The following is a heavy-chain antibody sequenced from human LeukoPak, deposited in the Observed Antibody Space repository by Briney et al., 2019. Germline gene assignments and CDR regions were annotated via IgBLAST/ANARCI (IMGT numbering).Heavy chain of an antibody. D-gene: IGHD6-13*01. CDR3: ARDTRIARDNY. V-gene: IGHV4-34*01. Sequence: SETLSLTCAVYGGSFSGYYWSWIRQPPGKGLEWIGEINHSGSTNYNPSLKSRVTISVDTSKNQFSLRLSSVSATDTAAYVCARDTRIARDNYWGQGTLVTVSS. J-gene: IGHJ4*02. CDR1: GGSFSGYY. CDR2: INHSGST.